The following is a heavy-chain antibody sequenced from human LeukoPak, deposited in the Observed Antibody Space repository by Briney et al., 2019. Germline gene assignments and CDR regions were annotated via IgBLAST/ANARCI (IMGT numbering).Heavy chain of an antibody. CDR1: GYSINSGYY. D-gene: IGHD3-22*01. J-gene: IGHJ4*02. CDR2: MYSSGS. Sequence: SETLSLTCTVSGYSINSGYYLSWIRQTAGKGLEWIGRMYSSGSNYNPSLKSRVTISVDTSKNQFSLKLSSVTAADTAVYYCARENWAYRSYYDSSGHHDYWGQGIVVTVSS. CDR3: ARENWAYRSYYDSSGHHDY. V-gene: IGHV4-61*02.